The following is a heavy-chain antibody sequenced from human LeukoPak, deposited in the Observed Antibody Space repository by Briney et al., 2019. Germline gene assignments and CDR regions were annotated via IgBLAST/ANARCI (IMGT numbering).Heavy chain of an antibody. Sequence: PSETLSLTCTVSGGSISSSSYYWGWIRQPPGKGLEWIGSIYYSGSTYYNPSLKSRVTISVDTSKNQFSLKLSSVTAADTAVYYCARGGSYSSSWFYYYYYYMDVWGKGTTVTVSS. CDR2: IYYSGST. J-gene: IGHJ6*03. CDR3: ARGGSYSSSWFYYYYYYMDV. CDR1: GGSISSSSYY. V-gene: IGHV4-39*07. D-gene: IGHD6-13*01.